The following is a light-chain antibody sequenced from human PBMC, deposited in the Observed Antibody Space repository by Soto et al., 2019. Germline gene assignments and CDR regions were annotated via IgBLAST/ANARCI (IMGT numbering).Light chain of an antibody. CDR1: QDINTY. Sequence: DIQLTQSPSFLSASVGDRVTITCRASQDINTYLAWYQQKPGKAPKLLIFAASTLQNGVPSRFSGSGSGTEFTVTITSMHTEDFATYYCQQRKSYPSTFGKGTRLEI. CDR3: QQRKSYPST. CDR2: AAS. V-gene: IGKV1-9*01. J-gene: IGKJ5*01.